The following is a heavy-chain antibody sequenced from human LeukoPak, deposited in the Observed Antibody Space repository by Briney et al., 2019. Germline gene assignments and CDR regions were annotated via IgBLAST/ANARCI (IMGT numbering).Heavy chain of an antibody. CDR3: ARASSPDCTGGSCHGYFDL. J-gene: IGHJ2*01. V-gene: IGHV4-30-2*01. Sequence: SETLSLTCAVSGGFISSGGYSWSWIRQPPGKGLEWIGYIYHSGSIYYNPSLKSRVTISVDRSKNQFSLKENSVTAADTAMYYCARASSPDCTGGSCHGYFDLWGRGTLVTVSS. D-gene: IGHD2-15*01. CDR2: IYHSGSI. CDR1: GGFISSGGYS.